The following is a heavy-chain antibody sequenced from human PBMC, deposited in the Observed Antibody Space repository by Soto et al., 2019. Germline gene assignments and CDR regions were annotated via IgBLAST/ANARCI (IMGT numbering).Heavy chain of an antibody. CDR2: IRVYNGKT. CDR3: ARASGGYSDR. D-gene: IGHD1-26*01. CDR1: GYTFTSYD. J-gene: IGHJ5*02. V-gene: IGHV1-18*01. Sequence: QVQLVQSGAEVKKPGASVKVSCKASGYTFTSYDISWVRQAPGQGLEWMGWIRVYNGKTNYAQKFQDRVTVTTDTSTSTAYMEPRRLRSDGTAVYYCARASGGYSDRWGQGTLVTVSS.